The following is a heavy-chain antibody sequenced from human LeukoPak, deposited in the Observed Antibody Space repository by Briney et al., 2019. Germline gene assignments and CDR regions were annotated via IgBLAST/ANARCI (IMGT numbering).Heavy chain of an antibody. Sequence: GGSLRLSCAASGFTFSSYSMNWVRQAPGKGLEWVSSISSSSSYIYYADSVKGRFTISRDNAKNSLYLQMNGLRAEDTAVYYWARDGAYCGGDCSRAFDIWGQGTMVTVSS. D-gene: IGHD2-21*02. V-gene: IGHV3-21*01. J-gene: IGHJ3*02. CDR2: ISSSSSYI. CDR3: ARDGAYCGGDCSRAFDI. CDR1: GFTFSSYS.